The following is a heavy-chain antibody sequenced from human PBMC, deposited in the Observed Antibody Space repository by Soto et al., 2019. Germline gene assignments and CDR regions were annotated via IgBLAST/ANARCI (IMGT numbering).Heavy chain of an antibody. V-gene: IGHV4-31*03. CDR2: IHYTGNT. CDR1: GDSISDGIYY. D-gene: IGHD2-15*01. CDR3: AGGVPATPLSGSSWLDP. J-gene: IGHJ5*02. Sequence: QVQLQESGPGLVKPSQTLSLTCTVSGDSISDGIYYWNWIRQHPGKGLEWIGCIHYTGNTKENSSHPSRLTISVATSKNQLSLKLNSVTAADTAMYYCAGGVPATPLSGSSWLDPWGQGTLVTVSS.